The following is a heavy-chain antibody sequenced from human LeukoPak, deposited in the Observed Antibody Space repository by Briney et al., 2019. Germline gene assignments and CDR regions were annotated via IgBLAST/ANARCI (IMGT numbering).Heavy chain of an antibody. J-gene: IGHJ4*02. Sequence: GSSMKVSCKASGGTFSSYAISWVRQAPGQGLEWMGRIIPILGIANYAQKFQGRVTITADKSTSTAYMELSSLRSEDTAVYYCAREGGWSPWYFDYWGQGTLVTVSS. CDR3: AREGGWSPWYFDY. CDR2: IIPILGIA. CDR1: GGTFSSYA. D-gene: IGHD6-19*01. V-gene: IGHV1-69*04.